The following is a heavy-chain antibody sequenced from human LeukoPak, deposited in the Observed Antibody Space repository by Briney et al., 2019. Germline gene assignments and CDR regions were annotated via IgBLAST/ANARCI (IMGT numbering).Heavy chain of an antibody. V-gene: IGHV4-31*03. CDR2: IYYSGST. J-gene: IGHJ5*02. CDR3: ALDHCSSTSCYTDGLGGWFDP. Sequence: SQTLSLTCTVSGVSISSGGYYWSWIRQHPGKGLEWIGYIYYSGSTYYNPYLKSRVTISVDTSKNQFSLKLSSVTAADTAVYYCALDHCSSTSCYTDGLGGWFDPWGQGTLVTVSS. CDR1: GVSISSGGYY. D-gene: IGHD2-2*02.